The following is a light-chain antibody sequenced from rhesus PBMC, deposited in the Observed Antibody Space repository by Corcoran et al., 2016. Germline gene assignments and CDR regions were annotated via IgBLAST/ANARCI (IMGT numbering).Light chain of an antibody. CDR2: KAA. CDR1: QGISSW. Sequence: DIQMTQSPSSLSASVGDRVTITCRASQGISSWLAWYQQKPGKAPKLLIYKAARLQSGVPPRFSGSGSGTDFTLTISSLQPEDFATYYCQQYNSAPRTFGQGTKVEIK. V-gene: IGKV1-21*01. CDR3: QQYNSAPRT. J-gene: IGKJ1*01.